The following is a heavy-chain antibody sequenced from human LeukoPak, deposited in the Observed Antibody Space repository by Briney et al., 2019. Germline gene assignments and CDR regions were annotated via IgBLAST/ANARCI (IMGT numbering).Heavy chain of an antibody. J-gene: IGHJ4*02. V-gene: IGHV1-18*01. CDR2: VSAYNGNT. D-gene: IGHD4-17*01. CDR3: ARGAGSYGDYSLWLGY. Sequence: ASVKVSYKASGYTFSGYGFSWVRQAPGQGLEWMGWVSAYNGNTIYAQSYQGRVTMTTDTSTSTAYMELRSLRPDDTAVYYCARGAGSYGDYSLWLGYWGQGTLVTVSS. CDR1: GYTFSGYG.